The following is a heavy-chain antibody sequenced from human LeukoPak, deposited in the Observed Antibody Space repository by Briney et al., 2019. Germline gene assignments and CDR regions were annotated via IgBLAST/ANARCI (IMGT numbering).Heavy chain of an antibody. D-gene: IGHD3-10*02. CDR3: ARVVRGAYYGMDV. J-gene: IGHJ6*04. Sequence: GGSLRLSCVASGFTFSSYDMHWVRQATGKGLEWVSAIGTAGDPYYPGSVKGRFTISRENAENSLYLQMNSLRAGDTAVYYCARVVRGAYYGMDVWGKGTTVTVSS. CDR1: GFTFSSYD. CDR2: IGTAGDP. V-gene: IGHV3-13*05.